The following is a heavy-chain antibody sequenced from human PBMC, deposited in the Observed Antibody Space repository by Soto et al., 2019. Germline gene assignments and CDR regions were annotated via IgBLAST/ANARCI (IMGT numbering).Heavy chain of an antibody. CDR1: GYTFTGYY. D-gene: IGHD1-26*01. J-gene: IGHJ4*02. CDR2: ISPKSGGT. V-gene: IGHV1-2*02. CDR3: GRGRSGEIVVFY. Sequence: ASVKVCCKASGYTFTGYYIHWVRQAPGQGLEWVGEISPKSGGTRYAQKFQGRVTMTKDTSITTVYMELSNLSPDDTAVYYCGRGRSGEIVVFYWGQGTLVTVSS.